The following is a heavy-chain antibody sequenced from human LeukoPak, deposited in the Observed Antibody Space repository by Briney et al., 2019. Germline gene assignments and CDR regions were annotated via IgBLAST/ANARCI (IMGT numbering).Heavy chain of an antibody. V-gene: IGHV1-18*01. CDR2: ISAYNGNT. D-gene: IGHD6-19*01. J-gene: IGHJ4*02. Sequence: ASVKVSCKASGYTFTSYGISWVRQAPGQGLEWMGWISAYNGNTNYAQKLQGRVTMTTDTSTSTAYMGLRSLRSDDTAVYYCARDSIAVAGTGFDYWGQGTLVTVSS. CDR1: GYTFTSYG. CDR3: ARDSIAVAGTGFDY.